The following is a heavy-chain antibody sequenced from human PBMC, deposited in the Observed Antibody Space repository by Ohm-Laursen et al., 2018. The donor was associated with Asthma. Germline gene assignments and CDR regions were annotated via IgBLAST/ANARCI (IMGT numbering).Heavy chain of an antibody. D-gene: IGHD4-11*01. V-gene: IGHV3-21*04. Sequence: SLRLSCAASGYTFSRYSIHWVRQIPGKGLEWVASISTASSFIYYADSVRGRFTTSRDNARNSVYLQMNSLRAEDTAVYYCARFGRDYRSHGLDVGGQGTTVTVSS. J-gene: IGHJ6*02. CDR1: GYTFSRYS. CDR2: ISTASSFI. CDR3: ARFGRDYRSHGLDV.